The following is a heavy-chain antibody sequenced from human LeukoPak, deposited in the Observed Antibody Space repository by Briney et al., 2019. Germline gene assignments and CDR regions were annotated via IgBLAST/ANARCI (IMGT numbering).Heavy chain of an antibody. V-gene: IGHV3-30*04. CDR2: ISYDGKNK. CDR1: GFTFSSHP. D-gene: IGHD1-1*01. Sequence: GGSLRLSCAASGFTFSSHPMHWVRQTPGKGLEWVAVISYDGKNKYYADSVNGRFTVSRDNTKNTLYLQMNSLRVDDMGVYYCVRVMTTTRNFDYWGPGTLVTVS. J-gene: IGHJ4*02. CDR3: VRVMTTTRNFDY.